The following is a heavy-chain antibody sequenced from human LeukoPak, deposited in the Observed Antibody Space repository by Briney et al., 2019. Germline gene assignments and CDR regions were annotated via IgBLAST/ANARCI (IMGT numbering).Heavy chain of an antibody. J-gene: IGHJ3*02. V-gene: IGHV3-53*01. CDR2: IYSGGST. CDR3: ARGGSGSYWAFDI. D-gene: IGHD1-26*01. CDR1: GFTVSSNY. Sequence: PGGSLRLSCAASGFTVSSNYMSWVRQAPGKGLECVSVIYSGGSTYYADSVKGRFTISRDNSKNTLYLQMNSLRAEDTAVYYCARGGSGSYWAFDIWGQGTMVTVSS.